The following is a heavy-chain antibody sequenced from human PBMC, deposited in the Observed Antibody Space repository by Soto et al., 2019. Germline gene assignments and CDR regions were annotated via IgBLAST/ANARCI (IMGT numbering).Heavy chain of an antibody. V-gene: IGHV1-3*03. CDR3: ARWVVVAATVWFDP. D-gene: IGHD2-15*01. Sequence: ASVKVSCKASGYTFTSYAMHWVRQAPGQRLEWMGWINAGNGNTKYAQEFQGRVTITRDTSASTAYMELSSLRSEDTAVYYCARWVVVAATVWFDPWGQGTLVTVSS. J-gene: IGHJ5*02. CDR2: INAGNGNT. CDR1: GYTFTSYA.